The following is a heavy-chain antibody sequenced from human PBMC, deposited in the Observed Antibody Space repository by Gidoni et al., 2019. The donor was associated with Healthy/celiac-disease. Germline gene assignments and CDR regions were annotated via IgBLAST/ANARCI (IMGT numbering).Heavy chain of an antibody. D-gene: IGHD6-6*01. CDR2: INPSGGST. Sequence: QVQLVQSGAEVKKPGASVKVSCKASGYTFTSYYMHWVRQAPGQGLEWMGIINPSGGSTSYAQKFQGRVTMTRDTSTSTVYMELSSLRSEDTAVYYCARVLSDRSSSISYGMDVWGQGTTVTVSS. J-gene: IGHJ6*02. CDR1: GYTFTSYY. V-gene: IGHV1-46*01. CDR3: ARVLSDRSSSISYGMDV.